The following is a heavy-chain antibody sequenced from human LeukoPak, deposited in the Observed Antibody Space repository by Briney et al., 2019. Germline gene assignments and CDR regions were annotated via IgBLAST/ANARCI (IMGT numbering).Heavy chain of an antibody. CDR2: IIPILGIA. V-gene: IGHV1-69*04. CDR3: ARDGSYDYVWGSYHLD. D-gene: IGHD3-16*02. Sequence: SVKVSCKASGGTFSSYAISWVRQAPGQGLEWMGRIIPILGIANYAQKFQGRVTITADKSTSTAYMELSSLRSEDTAVYYCARDGSYDYVWGSYHLDWGRGTLVTVSS. J-gene: IGHJ4*02. CDR1: GGTFSSYA.